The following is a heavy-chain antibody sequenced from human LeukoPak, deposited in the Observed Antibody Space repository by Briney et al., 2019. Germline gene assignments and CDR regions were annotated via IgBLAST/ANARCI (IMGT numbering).Heavy chain of an antibody. Sequence: PSETLSLTCTVSGGSISSYYWSWIRQPPGKGLEWIGYIYDSGSTNHNPSLKSRVTISVDTSKNRFSLKLSSVTAADTAVYYCAREAYCGGDCYSGFDYWGQGTLVTVSS. V-gene: IGHV4-59*01. D-gene: IGHD2-21*02. CDR3: AREAYCGGDCYSGFDY. J-gene: IGHJ4*02. CDR1: GGSISSYY. CDR2: IYDSGST.